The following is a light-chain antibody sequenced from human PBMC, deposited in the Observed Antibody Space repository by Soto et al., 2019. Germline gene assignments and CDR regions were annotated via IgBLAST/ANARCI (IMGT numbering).Light chain of an antibody. CDR2: AAS. CDR1: QGISNS. Sequence: DIQMTQSPSSLSASVGDRVTITCRPSQGISNSLAWYQQKPGKVPMLLIHAASTLQSGVSSRFSGSESGTHFTLTISSLQPEDVATYYCQKYDSAPTFGPGTKV. J-gene: IGKJ1*01. V-gene: IGKV1-27*01. CDR3: QKYDSAPT.